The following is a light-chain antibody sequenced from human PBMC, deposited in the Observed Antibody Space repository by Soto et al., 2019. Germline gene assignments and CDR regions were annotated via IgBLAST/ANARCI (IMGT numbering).Light chain of an antibody. Sequence: QSVLTQPASVSGSPGQXXTISCTGTSSDVGGYNYVSWYQQHPGKAPKLMIYEVSNRPSGVSNRFSGSKSGNTASLTISGLQAEDEADYYCSSYTSSSTPYVFGTGTKLTVL. CDR3: SSYTSSSTPYV. CDR1: SSDVGGYNY. CDR2: EVS. J-gene: IGLJ1*01. V-gene: IGLV2-14*01.